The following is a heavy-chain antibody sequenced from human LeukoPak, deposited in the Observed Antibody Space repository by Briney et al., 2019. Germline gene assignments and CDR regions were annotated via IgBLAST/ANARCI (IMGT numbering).Heavy chain of an antibody. CDR3: ASRALYSSGWSDY. CDR2: IYTSGST. V-gene: IGHV4-61*02. D-gene: IGHD6-19*01. CDR1: GGSISSGSYY. J-gene: IGHJ4*02. Sequence: PSETLSLTCTVSGGSISSGSYYWSWIRQPAGKGLEWIGRIYTSGSTNYNPSLKSRVTISVDTSKNQFSLKLSSVTAADTAVYYCASRALYSSGWSDYWGQGTLLTVSS.